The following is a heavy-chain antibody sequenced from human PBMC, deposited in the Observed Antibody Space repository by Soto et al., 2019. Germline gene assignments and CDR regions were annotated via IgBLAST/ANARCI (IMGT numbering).Heavy chain of an antibody. D-gene: IGHD5-18*01. CDR1: GGSISSGNYY. CDR3: ATMGTPATGLYYFDY. Sequence: SETLSLTCTVSGGSISSGNYYWSWIRQPPGKGLEWIGFISYSGSTYYSLSLKSRVTISIDTSKNQFSLNLSFVTAADTAVYYCATMGTPATGLYYFDYWGQGTLVTVSS. J-gene: IGHJ4*02. CDR2: ISYSGST. V-gene: IGHV4-30-4*01.